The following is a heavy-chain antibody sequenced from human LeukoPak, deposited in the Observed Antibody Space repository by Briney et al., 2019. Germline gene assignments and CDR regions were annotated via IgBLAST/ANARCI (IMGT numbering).Heavy chain of an antibody. J-gene: IGHJ5*02. CDR3: AQGIAVAGQGISP. CDR1: GFTFSTYG. Sequence: GETLRLSCAASGFTFSTYGMSWVRQAPGKGLEWVSAISGSGGSTFYADSVKGRFTISRDNSKNTLYLQMNSLRAEDTAVYYCAQGIAVAGQGISPWGQGTLVTVSS. CDR2: ISGSGGST. V-gene: IGHV3-23*01. D-gene: IGHD6-19*01.